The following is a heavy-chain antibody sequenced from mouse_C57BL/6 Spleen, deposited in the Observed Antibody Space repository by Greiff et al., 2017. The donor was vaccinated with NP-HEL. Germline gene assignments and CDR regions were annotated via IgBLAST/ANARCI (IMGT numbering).Heavy chain of an antibody. CDR2: ISSGGDYI. J-gene: IGHJ2*01. D-gene: IGHD1-1*01. Sequence: EVHLVESGEGLVKPGGSLKLSCAASGFTFSSYAMSWVRQTPEKRLEWVAYISSGGDYIYYADTVKGRFTISRDNARNTLYLQMSSLKSEDTAMYYCTRAVITTVVAPFDYWGKGTTLTVSS. V-gene: IGHV5-9-1*02. CDR1: GFTFSSYA. CDR3: TRAVITTVVAPFDY.